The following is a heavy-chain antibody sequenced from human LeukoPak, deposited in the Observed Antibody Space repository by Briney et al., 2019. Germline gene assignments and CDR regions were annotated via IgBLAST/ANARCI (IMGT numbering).Heavy chain of an antibody. CDR1: GYSVTDYW. J-gene: IGHJ1*01. CDR3: ARRRLYGYVI. CDR2: IYPGDSDT. Sequence: GESLQISSQGSGYSVTDYWTTWVRQMPGKGLEWMGIIYPGDSDTRYSPSFQGQVTISADKSITTAYLQWSSLKASDTAMYYCARRRLYGYVIWGQGTLVTVSS. D-gene: IGHD5-18*01. V-gene: IGHV5-51*01.